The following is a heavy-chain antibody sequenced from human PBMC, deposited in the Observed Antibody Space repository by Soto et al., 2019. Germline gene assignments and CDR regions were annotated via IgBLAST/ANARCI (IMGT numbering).Heavy chain of an antibody. CDR1: GYSFTSYW. D-gene: IGHD6-6*01. CDR2: IDPSDSYT. CDR3: ARRPITSTAARRANFDY. J-gene: IGHJ4*02. Sequence: GESLKISCKGSGYSFTSYWISWVRQMPGKGLEWMGRIDPSDSYTNYSPSFQGHVTISADKSISTAYLQWSSLKASDTAMYYCARRPITSTAARRANFDYWGQGTLVTVSS. V-gene: IGHV5-10-1*01.